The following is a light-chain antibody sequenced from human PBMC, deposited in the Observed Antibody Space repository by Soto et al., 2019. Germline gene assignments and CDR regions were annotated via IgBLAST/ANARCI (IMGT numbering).Light chain of an antibody. CDR1: QSVSSN. Sequence: EIVMTQSPATLSVSPGERATLSCRASQSVSSNLAWYQQKPGQAPRLLIYGASTRATGIPARFSGSGSGTEFTLTISSLQSVVFAVYYCQQYNNLPRTFGQGTKVDIK. J-gene: IGKJ1*01. V-gene: IGKV3-15*01. CDR3: QQYNNLPRT. CDR2: GAS.